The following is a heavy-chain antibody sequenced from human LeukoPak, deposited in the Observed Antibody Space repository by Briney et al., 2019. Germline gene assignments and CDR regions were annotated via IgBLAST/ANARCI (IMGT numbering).Heavy chain of an antibody. CDR2: IIPIFGTA. D-gene: IGHD6-19*01. J-gene: IGHJ5*02. CDR3: ARVGSGWYNNWFDP. CDR1: GGTFSSYA. V-gene: IGHV1-69*13. Sequence: SVKVSCKASGGTFSSYAISWVRQAPGQGLEWMGGIIPIFGTANYAQKFQGRVTITADESTSTAYMELSSLRSEDTAAYYCARVGSGWYNNWFDPWGQGTLVTVSS.